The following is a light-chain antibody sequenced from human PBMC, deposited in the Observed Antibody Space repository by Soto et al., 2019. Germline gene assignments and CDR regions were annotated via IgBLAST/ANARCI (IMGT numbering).Light chain of an antibody. Sequence: EIVLTQSPGTLSLSPGDRATLSCRASQPISSSYLAWYQQRPGQAPRLVIHTASTRAAGVPDRFSGTGSGTDFTLTSRGLEPEDFAVYYCQLYGSSLYTVGQGTKLEVK. CDR2: TAS. J-gene: IGKJ2*01. CDR1: QPISSSY. V-gene: IGKV3-20*01. CDR3: QLYGSSLYT.